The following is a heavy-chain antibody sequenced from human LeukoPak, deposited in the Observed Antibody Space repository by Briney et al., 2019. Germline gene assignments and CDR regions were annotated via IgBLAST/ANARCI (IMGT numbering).Heavy chain of an antibody. CDR3: ARLPTGYPNWFDP. CDR1: GGSFSGYY. V-gene: IGHV4-34*01. J-gene: IGHJ5*02. CDR2: INHSGST. D-gene: IGHD4-17*01. Sequence: SETLSLTCAVYGGSFSGYYWSWIRQPPGKGLEWIGEINHSGSTNYNPSLKSRVTISVDTSKNQFSLKLSSVTAADTAVYYCARLPTGYPNWFDPWGQGTLVTVSS.